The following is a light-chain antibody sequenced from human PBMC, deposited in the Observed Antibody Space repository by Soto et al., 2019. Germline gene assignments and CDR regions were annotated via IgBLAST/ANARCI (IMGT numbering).Light chain of an antibody. Sequence: QSVLTQPPLVSGAPGQRVTISCTGSSSNIGAGYDVHWYQQLPGTAPKLLIYGNINRPSGVPDRFSGSKSGTSASLAITGLQAEDEADYYCQTYDSSLSGSVFGGGTKLTVL. CDR2: GNI. CDR3: QTYDSSLSGSV. CDR1: SSNIGAGYD. J-gene: IGLJ3*02. V-gene: IGLV1-40*01.